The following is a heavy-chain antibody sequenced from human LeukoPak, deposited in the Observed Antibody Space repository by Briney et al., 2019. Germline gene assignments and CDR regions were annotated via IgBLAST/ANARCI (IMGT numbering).Heavy chain of an antibody. J-gene: IGHJ5*02. Sequence: GESLKISCKGSGYSFTSYWIGWVRQMPGKGLEWMGIIYPGDSDTRYSPSFQGQVTISADKSISTAYLQWRSLKASDTAMYYCARTDTAMVTGGWFDPWGQGTLVTVSS. V-gene: IGHV5-51*01. CDR2: IYPGDSDT. D-gene: IGHD5-18*01. CDR3: ARTDTAMVTGGWFDP. CDR1: GYSFTSYW.